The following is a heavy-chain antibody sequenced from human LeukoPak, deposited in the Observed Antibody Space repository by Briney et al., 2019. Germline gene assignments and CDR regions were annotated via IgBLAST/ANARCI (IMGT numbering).Heavy chain of an antibody. CDR3: ARGLQLITIFGVINGYNWFDP. CDR2: INPNSGGT. Sequence: GASVKVSCKTSGYTFTDYYMHWVRQAPGQGLEWMGWINPNSGGTNYAQKFQGRVTMTRDTSISTAYMELSRLRSDDTAVYYCARGLQLITIFGVINGYNWFDPWGQGTLVTVSS. CDR1: GYTFTDYY. V-gene: IGHV1-2*02. J-gene: IGHJ5*02. D-gene: IGHD3-3*01.